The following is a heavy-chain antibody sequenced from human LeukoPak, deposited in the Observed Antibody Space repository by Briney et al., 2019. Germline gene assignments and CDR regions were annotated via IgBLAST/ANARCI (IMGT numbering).Heavy chain of an antibody. D-gene: IGHD3-10*01. J-gene: IGHJ4*02. V-gene: IGHV3-7*01. CDR2: IKQDGSQS. Sequence: GGSLRLSCAASGSTFSNYWVNWVRQAPGKGLEWLANIKQDGSQSHYVDSVKGRFTISRDNAKNSLYLQMNTLRAEDTAVYYCARDYSASGSFDYWGQGTLVTVSS. CDR1: GSTFSNYW. CDR3: ARDYSASGSFDY.